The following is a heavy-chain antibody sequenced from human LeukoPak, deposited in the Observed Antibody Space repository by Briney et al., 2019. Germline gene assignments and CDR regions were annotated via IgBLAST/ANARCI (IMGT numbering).Heavy chain of an antibody. Sequence: ASVKVSCKASGYTFTSYGISWVRQAPGQGLEWMGWISAYNGNTNYAQKLQGRVTMTTDTSTSTAYKELRSLRSDDTAVYYCARVGQSRDAFDIWGQGTMVTVSS. CDR2: ISAYNGNT. V-gene: IGHV1-18*01. CDR1: GYTFTSYG. D-gene: IGHD3-16*01. J-gene: IGHJ3*02. CDR3: ARVGQSRDAFDI.